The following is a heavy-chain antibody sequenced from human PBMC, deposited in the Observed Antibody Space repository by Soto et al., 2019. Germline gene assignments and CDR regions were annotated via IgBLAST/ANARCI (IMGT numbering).Heavy chain of an antibody. J-gene: IGHJ4*02. CDR3: AKGLSEGYFDY. CDR1: GFTFDDSA. CDR2: IGSNSGGI. Sequence: EVQLVESGGGLVQPGRSLRLSCAASGFTFDDSAMHWVRQSPGKGLEWVSGIGSNSGGIGYADSVKGRFTISRDKAKNSLYLQMNSLRAEDTALYYCAKGLSEGYFDYWGQGTLVTVSS. V-gene: IGHV3-9*01.